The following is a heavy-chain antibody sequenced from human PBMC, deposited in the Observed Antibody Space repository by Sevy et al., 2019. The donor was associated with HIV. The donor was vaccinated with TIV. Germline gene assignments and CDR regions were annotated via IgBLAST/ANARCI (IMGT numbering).Heavy chain of an antibody. CDR2: ISSSSYI. CDR3: AREEYYYDSSGYRKTGDAFDI. Sequence: GGSLRLSCAASGFTFSSYSMNWVRQAPGKGLEWVSSISSSSYIYYADSVKGRFTISRDNAKNSLYLQMNSLRAEDTAVYYCAREEYYYDSSGYRKTGDAFDICGQGTMVTVSS. CDR1: GFTFSSYS. J-gene: IGHJ3*02. D-gene: IGHD3-22*01. V-gene: IGHV3-21*01.